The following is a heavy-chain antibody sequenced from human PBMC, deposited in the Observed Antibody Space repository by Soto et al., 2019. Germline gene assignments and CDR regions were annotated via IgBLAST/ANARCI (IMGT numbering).Heavy chain of an antibody. J-gene: IGHJ4*02. Sequence: QITLKEPGPTLVKPTQTLTLTCTFSGFSLSTSGVGVGWIRQPPGKALEWLALIYWDDDKRYSPSLKSRLTITKDTSKNQVVLTMTNMDPVDTATYYCAHSRIQLWSIFFDYWGQGTLVTVSS. CDR2: IYWDDDK. CDR3: AHSRIQLWSIFFDY. CDR1: GFSLSTSGVG. V-gene: IGHV2-5*02. D-gene: IGHD5-18*01.